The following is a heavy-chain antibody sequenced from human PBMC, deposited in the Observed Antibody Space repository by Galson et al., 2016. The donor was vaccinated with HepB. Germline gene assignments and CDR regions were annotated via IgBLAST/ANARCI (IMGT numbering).Heavy chain of an antibody. CDR1: GFTFSVYY. CDR2: ISRSSSYI. CDR3: AREGRGAYSNTIDS. Sequence: SLRLSCAASGFTFSVYYMSWIRQAPGKGLEWISYISRSSSYIIYADSVKGRSTISRDDAKNSIYLQMNSLRAEDTAVYYCAREGRGAYSNTIDSWGQGTLVTVSS. D-gene: IGHD3-16*01. J-gene: IGHJ4*02. V-gene: IGHV3-11*06.